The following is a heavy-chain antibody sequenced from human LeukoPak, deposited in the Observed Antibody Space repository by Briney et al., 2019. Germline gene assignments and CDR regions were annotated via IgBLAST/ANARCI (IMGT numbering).Heavy chain of an antibody. D-gene: IGHD6-6*01. J-gene: IGHJ1*01. Sequence: PSETLSLTCTVSGGSISSYYWSWIRQPPGKGLEWIGYIYYSGSTNYNPSLKSRVTISVDTSKNQFSLKLSSVTAADTAVYYCARPSTKYSSSSGYFQHWGQGTLVTVSS. CDR1: GGSISSYY. V-gene: IGHV4-59*01. CDR3: ARPSTKYSSSSGYFQH. CDR2: IYYSGST.